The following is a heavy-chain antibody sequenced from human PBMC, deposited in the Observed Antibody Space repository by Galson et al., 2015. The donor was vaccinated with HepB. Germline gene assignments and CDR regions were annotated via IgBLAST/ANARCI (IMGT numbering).Heavy chain of an antibody. CDR2: ISSDGSNK. CDR3: ARDHYSDYDDFYYGLDV. Sequence: SLRLSCAASGFTFNNYVMHRVRQAPGKGLEWVAVISSDGSNKYYADSAMGRFTISRDDSKNTLYLQMNSLRPDDTAFYYCARDHYSDYDDFYYGLDVWGQGTTVTVSS. CDR1: GFTFNNYV. J-gene: IGHJ6*02. V-gene: IGHV3-30*04. D-gene: IGHD5-12*01.